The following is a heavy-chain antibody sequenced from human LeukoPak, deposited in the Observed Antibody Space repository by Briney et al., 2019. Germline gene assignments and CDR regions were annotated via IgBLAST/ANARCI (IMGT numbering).Heavy chain of an antibody. CDR1: GFTFSSYG. CDR2: ISFDGNNK. D-gene: IGHD6-19*01. V-gene: IGHV3-30*03. CDR3: ARGPPYSSGWSYFDY. J-gene: IGHJ4*02. Sequence: GRSLRLSCAASGFTFSSYGMHWVRQAPGKGLEWVAVISFDGNNKYYADSVKGRFTISRDNSKNTLYLQMNSLRAEDTAVYYCARGPPYSSGWSYFDYWGQGTLVTVSS.